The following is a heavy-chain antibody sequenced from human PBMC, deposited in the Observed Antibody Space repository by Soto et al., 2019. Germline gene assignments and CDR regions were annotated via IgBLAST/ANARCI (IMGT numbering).Heavy chain of an antibody. CDR2: IYYSGST. CDR1: GGSISSYY. V-gene: IGHV4-59*01. CDR3: ARWYSSSWYWGGWFDP. Sequence: SETLSLTCTVSGGSISSYYWSWIRQPPGKGLEWIGYIYYSGSTNYNPSLKSRVTISVDTSKNQFSLKLSSVTAADTAVYYCARWYSSSWYWGGWFDPWGQGTLVTVLL. J-gene: IGHJ5*02. D-gene: IGHD6-13*01.